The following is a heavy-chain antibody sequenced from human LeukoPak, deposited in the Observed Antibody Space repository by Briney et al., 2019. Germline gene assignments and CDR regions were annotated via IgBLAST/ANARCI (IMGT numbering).Heavy chain of an antibody. CDR2: ISAYNGNT. D-gene: IGHD1-26*01. Sequence: GASVKVSCNASGYTFTSYGISWVRQAPGQGLEWMGWISAYNGNTNYAQKLQGRVTMTTDTSTSTAYMELRSLRSDDTAVYYCASEAGGSYYLYYFDYWGQGPWSPSPQ. CDR1: GYTFTSYG. CDR3: ASEAGGSYYLYYFDY. V-gene: IGHV1-18*01. J-gene: IGHJ4*02.